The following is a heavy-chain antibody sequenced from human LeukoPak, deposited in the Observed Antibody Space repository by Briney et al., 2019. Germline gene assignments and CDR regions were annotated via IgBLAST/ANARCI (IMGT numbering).Heavy chain of an antibody. J-gene: IGHJ4*02. CDR2: ISAYYGNT. D-gene: IGHD3-10*01. Sequence: GAVTESCKASGYTFTSYGISWVRQAPGQGLEWMGWISAYYGNTNYAQKLQGRVTMTTDTSTSTAYMELRSLRSDDTAVYYCAREDSYYGSGSNYAFDYWGQGTVQSLSS. CDR3: AREDSYYGSGSNYAFDY. V-gene: IGHV1-18*01. CDR1: GYTFTSYG.